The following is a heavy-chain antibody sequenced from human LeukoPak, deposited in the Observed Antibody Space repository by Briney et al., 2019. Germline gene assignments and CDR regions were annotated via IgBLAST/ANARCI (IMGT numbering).Heavy chain of an antibody. V-gene: IGHV3-30*02. J-gene: IGHJ6*03. CDR1: GFSFSTSG. CDR3: AKDNRRPHYYYMDV. Sequence: GGSLRLSCAASGFSFSTSGIHWVRQAPGKGLDWVTFIQFDGSNKYYAESVKGRFTISRDNSKNMVYLQMNSLRVEDTAVYYCAKDNRRPHYYYMDVWGKGSTVIISS. CDR2: IQFDGSNK.